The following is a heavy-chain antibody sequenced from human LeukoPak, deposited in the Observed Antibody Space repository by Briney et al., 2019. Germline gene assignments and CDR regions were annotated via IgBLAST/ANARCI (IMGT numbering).Heavy chain of an antibody. J-gene: IGHJ6*03. Sequence: GGSLRLSCAASGFTFSSYSMTWVRQAPGKGLEWVSYISYSSSTIYYADSVKGRFTISRDNAKNSLYLQMNSLRAEDTAVYYCARDHPSNYGAGYMDVWGKGTTVTISS. D-gene: IGHD4-11*01. CDR3: ARDHPSNYGAGYMDV. V-gene: IGHV3-48*01. CDR2: ISYSSSTI. CDR1: GFTFSSYS.